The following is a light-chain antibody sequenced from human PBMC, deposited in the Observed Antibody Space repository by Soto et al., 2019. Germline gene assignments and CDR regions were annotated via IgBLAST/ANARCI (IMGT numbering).Light chain of an antibody. CDR2: DAS. CDR3: QQFNSYPIT. CDR1: QGISSA. J-gene: IGKJ5*01. Sequence: AIQLTQSPSSLSASVGDRVTITCRASQGISSALAWYQQKPGKAPKLLIYDASSLESGVPSRFRGSGSGTYFTLTISSLQPEDFATYYCQQFNSYPITFGQGTRLEIK. V-gene: IGKV1-13*02.